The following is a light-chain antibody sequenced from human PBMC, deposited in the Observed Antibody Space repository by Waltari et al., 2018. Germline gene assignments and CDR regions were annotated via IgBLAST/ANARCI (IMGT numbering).Light chain of an antibody. CDR3: QMYVRLPAT. V-gene: IGKV3-20*01. J-gene: IGKJ1*01. CDR1: QSVGRS. Sequence: IVLTQSPGTPSLSPGERATLSCRASQSVGRSLAWYQQKPGQAPRVLIYDASRRATGVPDSFSGSGSGTDFSLTISRLEPEDFAVYYCQMYVRLPATFGQGTKVEIK. CDR2: DAS.